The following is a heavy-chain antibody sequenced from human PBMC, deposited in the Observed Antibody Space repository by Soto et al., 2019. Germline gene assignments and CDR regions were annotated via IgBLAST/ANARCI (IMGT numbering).Heavy chain of an antibody. D-gene: IGHD5-12*01. V-gene: IGHV3-66*03. CDR3: ARDFGYSGYDCGVTGGDGDYYGMDV. J-gene: IGHJ6*02. CDR1: GFTVSSNY. Sequence: QPGGSLRLSCAASGFTVSSNYMSWVRQAPGKGLEWVSVIYSCGSTYYADSVKGRFTISRDNSKNTLYLQMNSLRAEDTAVYYCARDFGYSGYDCGVTGGDGDYYGMDVWGQGTTVTVSS. CDR2: IYSCGST.